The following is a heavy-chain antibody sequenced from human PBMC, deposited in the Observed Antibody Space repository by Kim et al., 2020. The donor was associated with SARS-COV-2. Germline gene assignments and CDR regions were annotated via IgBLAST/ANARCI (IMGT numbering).Heavy chain of an antibody. J-gene: IGHJ3*02. CDR3: ARVFPLGYCSGGSCAMGAFDI. D-gene: IGHD2-15*01. Sequence: GGSLRLSCAASGFTVSSNYMSWVRQTPGKGLEWVSVIYSGGSTYYADSVKGRFTISRDNSKNTLYLQMNSLRAEDTAVDYCARVFPLGYCSGGSCAMGAFDIWGQGTMVTVSS. V-gene: IGHV3-53*01. CDR2: IYSGGST. CDR1: GFTVSSNY.